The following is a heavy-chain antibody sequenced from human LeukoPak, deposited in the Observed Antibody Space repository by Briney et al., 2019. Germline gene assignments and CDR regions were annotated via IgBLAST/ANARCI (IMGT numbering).Heavy chain of an antibody. CDR3: AHTNHLTY. Sequence: GGSLRLSCAASGLTFSGQWMNWVRQAPGQGLEWVANIRYDGSEEYYADSVKGRFTISRDNAKNSLSLQMNYVRAGDTAIYYCAHTNHLTYWGQGTLVTVSS. V-gene: IGHV3-7*01. J-gene: IGHJ4*02. CDR2: IRYDGSEE. CDR1: GLTFSGQW. D-gene: IGHD2-2*01.